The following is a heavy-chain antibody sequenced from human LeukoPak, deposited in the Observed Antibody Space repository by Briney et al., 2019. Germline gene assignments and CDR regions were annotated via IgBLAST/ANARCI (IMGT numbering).Heavy chain of an antibody. J-gene: IGHJ6*02. Sequence: GGSLRLSCAASGFTFSSYAMHWVRQAPGKGLEWVAVISYDGSNKYYADSVKGRFTISRDNSKNTLYLQMNSLRAEDTAVYYCAKDLFRIFGSSWSPHYYYYGMDVWGQGTTVTVSS. CDR1: GFTFSSYA. CDR2: ISYDGSNK. D-gene: IGHD6-13*01. CDR3: AKDLFRIFGSSWSPHYYYYGMDV. V-gene: IGHV3-30-3*01.